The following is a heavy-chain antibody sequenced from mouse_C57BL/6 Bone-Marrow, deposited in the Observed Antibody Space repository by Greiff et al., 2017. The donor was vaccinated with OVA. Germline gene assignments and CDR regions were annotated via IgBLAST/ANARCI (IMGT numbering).Heavy chain of an antibody. D-gene: IGHD2-4*01. CDR3: ARDEYDYEPAWFAY. V-gene: IGHV7-1*01. J-gene: IGHJ3*01. CDR1: GFTFSDFY. CDR2: SRNKANDYTT. Sequence: EVQWVVSGGGLVQSGRSLRLSCAPSGFTFSDFYMVWVRQAPGKGLEWIAASRNKANDYTTEYSASVKGRFIVSRDTSQSILYLQMNALRAEDTAIYYCARDEYDYEPAWFAYWGQGTLVTVTA.